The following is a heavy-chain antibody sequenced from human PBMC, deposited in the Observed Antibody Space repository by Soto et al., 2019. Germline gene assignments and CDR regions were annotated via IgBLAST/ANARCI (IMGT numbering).Heavy chain of an antibody. D-gene: IGHD4-17*01. J-gene: IGHJ4*02. V-gene: IGHV3-9*01. CDR1: GFTFDDYA. Sequence: GGSLRLSCAASGFTFDDYAMHWVRQAPGKGLEWVSGISWNSGSIGYADSVKGRFTISRDNAKNSLYLQMNSLRAEDTALYYCAKDLYDYGALEYWGQGTLVTVSS. CDR2: ISWNSGSI. CDR3: AKDLYDYGALEY.